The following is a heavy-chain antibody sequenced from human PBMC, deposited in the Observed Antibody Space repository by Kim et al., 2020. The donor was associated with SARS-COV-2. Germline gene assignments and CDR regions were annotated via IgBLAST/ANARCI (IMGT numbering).Heavy chain of an antibody. CDR1: GGSISSSSYY. Sequence: SETLSLTCTVSGGSISSSSYYWGWIRQPPGKGLEWIGSIYYSGSTYYNPSLKSRVTISVDTSKNQFSLKLSSVTAADTAVYYCASADSSGWSIDYWGQGTLVTVSS. CDR2: IYYSGST. CDR3: ASADSSGWSIDY. D-gene: IGHD6-19*01. V-gene: IGHV4-39*01. J-gene: IGHJ4*02.